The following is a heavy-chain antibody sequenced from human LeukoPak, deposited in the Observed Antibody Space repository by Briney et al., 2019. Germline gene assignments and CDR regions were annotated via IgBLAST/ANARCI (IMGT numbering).Heavy chain of an antibody. CDR1: GYTFTSYD. CDR3: ARGYPLWFGVVAYYGMDV. CDR2: MNPNSGNT. D-gene: IGHD3-10*01. J-gene: IGHJ6*02. Sequence: ASVKVSCKASGYTFTSYDINWVRQATGQGLEWMGWMNPNSGNTGYAQKFQGRVTMTRNTSISTAYMELSSLRSEDTAVYYCARGYPLWFGVVAYYGMDVWGQGTTVTVSS. V-gene: IGHV1-8*01.